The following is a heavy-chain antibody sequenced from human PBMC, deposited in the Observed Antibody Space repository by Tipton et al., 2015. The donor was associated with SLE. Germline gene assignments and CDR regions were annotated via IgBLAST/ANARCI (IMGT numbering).Heavy chain of an antibody. Sequence: QLVQSGAEVKKPGASVKVSCKASGYIFINYCMHWVRQAPGQGLEWMGIINPNGGGTRYAQKFQGRVTMTRDTSTSTVYMELSSLRSEDTAVYYCARDGLCGDDCYSLDFWGLGTLVTVSS. CDR1: GYIFINYC. J-gene: IGHJ4*02. V-gene: IGHV1-46*01. D-gene: IGHD2-21*02. CDR2: INPNGGGT. CDR3: ARDGLCGDDCYSLDF.